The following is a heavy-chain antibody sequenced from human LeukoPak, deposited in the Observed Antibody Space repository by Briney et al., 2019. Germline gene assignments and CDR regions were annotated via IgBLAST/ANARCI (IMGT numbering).Heavy chain of an antibody. CDR3: ASQDSGSYYIPPNFDY. J-gene: IGHJ4*02. V-gene: IGHV4-39*01. Sequence: SETLSLTCTVSGGSISSSSYYWGWIRQPPGKGLEWIGSIYYSGSTYCNPSLKSRVTISVDTSKNQFSLKLSSVTAADTAVYYCASQDSGSYYIPPNFDYWGQGTLVTASS. CDR1: GGSISSSSYY. CDR2: IYYSGST. D-gene: IGHD1-26*01.